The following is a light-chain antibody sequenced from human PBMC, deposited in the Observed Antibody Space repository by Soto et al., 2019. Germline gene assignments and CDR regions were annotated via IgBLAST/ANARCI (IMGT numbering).Light chain of an antibody. Sequence: EIVLTQSPATLSLSPGERATLSYRASQSITGYLAWYQQKSGQAPRLLIYDSSNRATGIPARFSGSGSGTDFTLTISSLEPEDFAVYYCLQRSAWPWTFGQGTKVEI. CDR2: DSS. J-gene: IGKJ1*01. CDR3: LQRSAWPWT. CDR1: QSITGY. V-gene: IGKV3-11*01.